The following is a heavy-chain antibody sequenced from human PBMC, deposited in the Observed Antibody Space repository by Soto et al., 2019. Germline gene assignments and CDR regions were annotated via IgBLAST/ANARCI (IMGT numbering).Heavy chain of an antibody. CDR3: ARAPYYYDSSVLGY. J-gene: IGHJ4*02. Sequence: GGSLRLSCAASGFTFSDYYMSWIRQAPGKGLEWVSYISSSGSTIYYADSVKGRFTISRDNAKNSLYLQMNSLRAEDTAVYYCARAPYYYDSSVLGYWGQGTLVTVSS. D-gene: IGHD3-22*01. V-gene: IGHV3-11*01. CDR2: ISSSGSTI. CDR1: GFTFSDYY.